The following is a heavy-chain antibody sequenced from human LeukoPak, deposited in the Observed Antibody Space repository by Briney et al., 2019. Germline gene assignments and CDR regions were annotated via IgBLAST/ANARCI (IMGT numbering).Heavy chain of an antibody. CDR3: ARSQRGYSYGYYYYYGMDV. Sequence: ASVKVCCKASGGTFSSYAISWVRQAPGQGLEWMRRIIPIFGIANYAQKFQGRVTITADKSTSTAYMELSSLRSEDTAVYYCARSQRGYSYGYYYYYGMDVWGQGTTVTVSS. V-gene: IGHV1-69*04. J-gene: IGHJ6*02. D-gene: IGHD5-18*01. CDR2: IIPIFGIA. CDR1: GGTFSSYA.